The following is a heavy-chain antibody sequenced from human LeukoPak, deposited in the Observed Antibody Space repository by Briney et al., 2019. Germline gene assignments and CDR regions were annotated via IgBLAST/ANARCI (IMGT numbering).Heavy chain of an antibody. CDR3: ARVGTVADYFDY. Sequence: GGSLRLSCAASGFTFSSYSMNWVRQAPGKGLEWVSSISSSSSYIYYADSVKGRFTISRDNAKNPLYLQMNSLRAEDTAVYYCARVGTVADYFDYWGQGTLVTVSS. CDR1: GFTFSSYS. D-gene: IGHD6-19*01. CDR2: ISSSSSYI. V-gene: IGHV3-21*01. J-gene: IGHJ4*02.